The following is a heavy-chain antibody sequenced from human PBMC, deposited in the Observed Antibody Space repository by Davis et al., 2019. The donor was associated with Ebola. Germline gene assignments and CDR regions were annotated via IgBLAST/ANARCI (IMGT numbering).Heavy chain of an antibody. V-gene: IGHV3-9*01. CDR1: GFTFDDYA. CDR3: THGGNSEDY. CDR2: ISWNSGSI. J-gene: IGHJ4*02. D-gene: IGHD4-23*01. Sequence: SLKISCAASGFTFDDYAMHWVRQAPGKGLEWVSGISWNSGSIGYADSVKGRFTISRDNAKNSLYLQMNSLRAEDTALYYCTHGGNSEDYWGQGTLVTVSS.